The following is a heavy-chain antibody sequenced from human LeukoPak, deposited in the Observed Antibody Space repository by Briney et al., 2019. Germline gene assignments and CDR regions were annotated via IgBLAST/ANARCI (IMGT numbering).Heavy chain of an antibody. CDR2: INHRGST. Sequence: ETLSLTCAVYGESLSKYYWTWIRQSPGKGLEWIGEINHRGSTNLNPPLKSRVTLSVDTSKHQFSLKLTSVTAADAAVYYCASSVGSTDYWGQGTLVTVSS. CDR3: ASSVGSTDY. J-gene: IGHJ4*02. CDR1: GESLSKYY. V-gene: IGHV4-34*01. D-gene: IGHD1-26*01.